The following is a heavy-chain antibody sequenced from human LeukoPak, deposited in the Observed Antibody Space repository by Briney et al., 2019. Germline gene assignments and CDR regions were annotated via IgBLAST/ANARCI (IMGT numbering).Heavy chain of an antibody. CDR1: GFTFSSYA. V-gene: IGHV3-23*01. CDR2: ISGSGGST. D-gene: IGHD3-10*01. J-gene: IGHJ4*02. CDR3: AKVDGSGSSYFDY. Sequence: PGGSLRLSCAASGFTFSSYAMSRVRQAPGKGLEWVSAISGSGGSTYYADSVKGRFTISRDNSKNTLYLQMNSLRAEDTAVYYCAKVDGSGSSYFDYWGQGTLVTVSS.